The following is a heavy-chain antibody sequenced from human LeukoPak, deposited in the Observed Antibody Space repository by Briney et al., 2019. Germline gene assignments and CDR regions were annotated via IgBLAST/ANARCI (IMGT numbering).Heavy chain of an antibody. J-gene: IGHJ6*02. V-gene: IGHV1-69*13. Sequence: PVKVSCKASGGTFSSYAISWVRQAPGQGLEWMGGIIPIFGTANYAQKFQGRVTITADESTSTAYMELSSLRSEDTAVYYCAREESEGYDILTGYSMDVWGQGTTVTVSS. CDR3: AREESEGYDILTGYSMDV. CDR1: GGTFSSYA. D-gene: IGHD3-9*01. CDR2: IIPIFGTA.